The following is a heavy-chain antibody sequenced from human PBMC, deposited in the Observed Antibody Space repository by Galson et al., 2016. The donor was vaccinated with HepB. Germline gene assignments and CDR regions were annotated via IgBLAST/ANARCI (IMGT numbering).Heavy chain of an antibody. J-gene: IGHJ4*02. Sequence: SLRLSCAASGFTFSDAWMNWVRQAPGKGLEWIGRIKRNSAGGSADYAAPVKGRFTISRDDSKDTLYLQMNSLKTEDTAVYYCTLSHYYDSSGYYYEYGSWGQGTLVTVSS. CDR3: TLSHYYDSSGYYYEYGS. V-gene: IGHV3-15*01. D-gene: IGHD3-22*01. CDR1: GFTFSDAW. CDR2: IKRNSAGGSA.